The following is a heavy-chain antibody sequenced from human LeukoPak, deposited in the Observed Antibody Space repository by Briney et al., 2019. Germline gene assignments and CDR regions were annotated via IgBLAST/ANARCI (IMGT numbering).Heavy chain of an antibody. CDR1: GFTFNTYT. J-gene: IGHJ4*02. D-gene: IGHD3-22*01. Sequence: GGSLRLSCAASGFTFNTYTMNWVRQAPGKGLEWVSYISGSSGIIDYADSVRGRFTISRDNAENSLYLQMNSLRAEDTAVYYCARDAATYYYDSSGYYYDYWGQGTLVTVSS. CDR3: ARDAATYYYDSSGYYYDY. V-gene: IGHV3-48*04. CDR2: ISGSSGII.